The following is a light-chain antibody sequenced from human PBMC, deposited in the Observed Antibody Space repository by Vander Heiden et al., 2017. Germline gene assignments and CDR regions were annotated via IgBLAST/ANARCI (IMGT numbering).Light chain of an antibody. J-gene: IGKJ1*01. V-gene: IGKV1-8*01. CDR1: QAISSY. CDR2: AAS. Sequence: IRMTQSPSSFSASTGDRVTLTCRASQAISSYLAWYQQKPEKAPKLLIYAASTLKSGVPSRCSGRGFGTDVTLTISCLQSEDFATYYCQQYYSYPPTFGQGTKVEIK. CDR3: QQYYSYPPT.